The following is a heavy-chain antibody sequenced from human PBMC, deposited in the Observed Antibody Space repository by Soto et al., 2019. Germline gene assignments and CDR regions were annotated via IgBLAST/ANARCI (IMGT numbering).Heavy chain of an antibody. V-gene: IGHV3-30-3*01. CDR3: ARGSDYFDY. CDR2: ISYDGSNK. J-gene: IGHJ4*02. CDR1: GFTFSSYA. Sequence: QVQLAESGGGVVQPGRSLRLSCAASGFTFSSYAMHWVRQAPGKGLEWVAVISYDGSNKYYADSVKGRFTISRDNSKNTLYLQMNSLRAEDTAVYYCARGSDYFDYWGQGTLVTVSS.